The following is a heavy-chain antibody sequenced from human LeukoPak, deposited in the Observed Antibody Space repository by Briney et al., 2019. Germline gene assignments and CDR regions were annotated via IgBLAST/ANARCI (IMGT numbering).Heavy chain of an antibody. D-gene: IGHD3-16*01. CDR1: GGSISSSTYY. J-gene: IGHJ4*02. CDR3: AREDLGAAYFDF. Sequence: SETLSLTCTVSGGSISSSTYYWGWIRQPPGKGPEWIGSIFYSGSTFYNPSLKSRVTISVDTSKNQFSLQLNSVTPDDTAVYYCAREDLGAAYFDFWGQGILVTVSS. CDR2: IFYSGST. V-gene: IGHV4-39*02.